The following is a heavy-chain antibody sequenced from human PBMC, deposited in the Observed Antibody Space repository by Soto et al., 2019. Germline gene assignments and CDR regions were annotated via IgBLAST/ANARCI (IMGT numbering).Heavy chain of an antibody. Sequence: EVPLVESGGGLVQPGGSLRLSCAASGFTFSTYSMHWVRQAPGKGLEYVSAISSNGGYTYYANSVKGRFTISRDNSKNTLYLQMDSLRAEDMAVYYCASQSHYSSGYSFDYWGQGTLVTVSS. J-gene: IGHJ4*02. D-gene: IGHD3-22*01. CDR1: GFTFSTYS. V-gene: IGHV3-64*01. CDR3: ASQSHYSSGYSFDY. CDR2: ISSNGGYT.